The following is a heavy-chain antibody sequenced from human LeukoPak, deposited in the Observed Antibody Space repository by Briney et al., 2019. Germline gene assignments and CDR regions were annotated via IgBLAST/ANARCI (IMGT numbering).Heavy chain of an antibody. J-gene: IGHJ3*02. Sequence: SETLSLTCTVYGYSISSGYYWGWIRQPPGKGLEWIGSIYHSGSTYYNPSLKSRVTISVDTSKNQFSLKLSSVTAADTAVYYCARARGYYDAFDIWGQGTMVTVSS. V-gene: IGHV4-38-2*02. CDR1: GYSISSGYY. CDR3: ARARGYYDAFDI. D-gene: IGHD1-26*01. CDR2: IYHSGST.